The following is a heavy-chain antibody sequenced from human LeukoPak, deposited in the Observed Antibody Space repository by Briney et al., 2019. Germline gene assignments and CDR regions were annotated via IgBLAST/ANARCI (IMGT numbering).Heavy chain of an antibody. CDR2: ISGSGGST. J-gene: IGHJ4*02. D-gene: IGHD6-19*01. Sequence: QXGGSLRLSCAASGFTFSSYAMSWVRQAPGKGLEWVSAISGSGGSTYYADSVKGRFTISRDNAKNSLYLQMNSLRAEDTAVYYCARVWLDGFHYWGQGTLVTVSS. CDR3: ARVWLDGFHY. CDR1: GFTFSSYA. V-gene: IGHV3-23*01.